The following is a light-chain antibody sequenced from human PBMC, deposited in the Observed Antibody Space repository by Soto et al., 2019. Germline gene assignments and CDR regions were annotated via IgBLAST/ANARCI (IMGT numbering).Light chain of an antibody. Sequence: DIQMTQSPSFLSASAGDRVTISCRASQSISNFLHWYQQNPGKAPKLLIYSASNLESGVPPRFGASGSGTDFTLTISSLQPEDFATYYCQQSYRNPRTFGLGTKVDIK. V-gene: IGKV1-39*01. CDR1: QSISNF. CDR3: QQSYRNPRT. J-gene: IGKJ1*01. CDR2: SAS.